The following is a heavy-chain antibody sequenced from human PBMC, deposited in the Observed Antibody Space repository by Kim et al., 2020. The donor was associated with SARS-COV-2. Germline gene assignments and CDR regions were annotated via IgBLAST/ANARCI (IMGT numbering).Heavy chain of an antibody. CDR3: ARAYGDYVFYYYYGMDV. J-gene: IGHJ6*02. Sequence: SETLSLTCTVSGGSVSSGSYYWSWIRQPPGKGLEWIGYIYYSGSTNYNPSLKSRVTISVDTSKNQFSLKLSSVTAADTAVYYCARAYGDYVFYYYYGMDVWGQGTTVTVSS. D-gene: IGHD4-17*01. V-gene: IGHV4-61*01. CDR2: IYYSGST. CDR1: GGSVSSGSYY.